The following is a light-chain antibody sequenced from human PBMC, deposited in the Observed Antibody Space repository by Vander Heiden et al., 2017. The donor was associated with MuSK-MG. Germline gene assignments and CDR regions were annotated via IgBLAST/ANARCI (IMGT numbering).Light chain of an antibody. Sequence: SSELTQDPAVSVALGQTVRITCQGDSLRSYYASWYQQKPGPAPVLVIYGKNNRPSGIPDRFSGSSSGNTASLTITGAQAEDEADYYCNSRDSSGNLVFGGGTKLTVL. CDR2: GKN. CDR1: SLRSYY. J-gene: IGLJ2*01. V-gene: IGLV3-19*01. CDR3: NSRDSSGNLV.